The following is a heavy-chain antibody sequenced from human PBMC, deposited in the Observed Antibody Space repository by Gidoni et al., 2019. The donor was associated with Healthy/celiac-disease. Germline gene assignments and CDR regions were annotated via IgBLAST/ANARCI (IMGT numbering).Heavy chain of an antibody. CDR3: ARDATGYCSSNSCYYMDV. CDR2: IWFDGNNK. J-gene: IGHJ6*03. D-gene: IGHD2-2*01. CDR1: GFTFSSCG. V-gene: IGHV3-33*01. Sequence: QVQLVESAGGVVKPGRSLRLSCAASGFTFSSCGMHWVRQAPGKGLDWVAVIWFDGNNKYYADSVKGRFTISRDNSKNTVYLQMNSLRAEDTAVYYCARDATGYCSSNSCYYMDVWGKGTTVTVSS.